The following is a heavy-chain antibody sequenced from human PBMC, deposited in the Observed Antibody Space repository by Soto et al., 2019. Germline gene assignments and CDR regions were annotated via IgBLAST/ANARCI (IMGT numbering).Heavy chain of an antibody. D-gene: IGHD5-18*01. Sequence: QLQLFQSGAEVKKPGSSLKSSCKPLGGPFSSYAITWVQQAPGQGLEWRGGIIPIFGTANYAQKFQGRVTITADESTSTAYMELSSLRSEDTAVYYCARASKGGDTAMLDFDYWGQGTLVTVSS. J-gene: IGHJ4*02. CDR3: ARASKGGDTAMLDFDY. CDR2: IIPIFGTA. CDR1: GGPFSSYA. V-gene: IGHV1-69*01.